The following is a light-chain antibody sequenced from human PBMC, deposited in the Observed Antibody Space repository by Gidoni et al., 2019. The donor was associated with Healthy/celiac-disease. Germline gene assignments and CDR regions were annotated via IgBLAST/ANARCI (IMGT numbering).Light chain of an antibody. CDR2: DAS. CDR1: QGISSA. V-gene: IGKV1D-13*01. CDR3: QQFNNYLIT. Sequence: AIQLTQSPSSLSASGGDRVTITCRASQGISSALAWYQQKPGKAPKLLIYDASSLESGVPSRFSGSGSGTDFTLTISSLQPEDFATYYCQQFNNYLITFXXXTRLEIK. J-gene: IGKJ5*01.